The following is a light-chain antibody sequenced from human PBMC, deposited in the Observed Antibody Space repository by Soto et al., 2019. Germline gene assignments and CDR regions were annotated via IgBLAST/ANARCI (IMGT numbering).Light chain of an antibody. V-gene: IGKV1-39*01. Sequence: SVTITCRASQNIRNWLAWYQQKPGKAPKLLIYGASTLQSGVPSRFSGSGSGTDYTLTISSLQPEDFATYYCQQSYRTPTFGQGTRLEIK. CDR1: QNIRNW. CDR2: GAS. J-gene: IGKJ5*01. CDR3: QQSYRTPT.